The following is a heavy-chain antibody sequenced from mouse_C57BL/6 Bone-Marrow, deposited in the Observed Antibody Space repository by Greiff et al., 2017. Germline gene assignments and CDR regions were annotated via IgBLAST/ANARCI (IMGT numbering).Heavy chain of an antibody. CDR3: TRWDYYGSRYAMDY. CDR1: GFTFSSYA. CDR2: ISSGGDYI. J-gene: IGHJ4*01. Sequence: EVKVVESGEGLVKPGGSLKLSCAASGFTFSSYAMSWVRQTPEKRLEWVAYISSGGDYIYYADTVKGRFTISRDNARNTLYLQMSSLKSEDTAMYYCTRWDYYGSRYAMDYWGQGTSVTVSS. V-gene: IGHV5-9-1*02. D-gene: IGHD1-1*01.